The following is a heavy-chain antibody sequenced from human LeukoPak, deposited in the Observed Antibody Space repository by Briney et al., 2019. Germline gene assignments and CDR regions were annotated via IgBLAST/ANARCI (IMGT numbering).Heavy chain of an antibody. D-gene: IGHD2-15*01. Sequence: GGSLRLSCTVSGFTVSSNSMSWVRQAPGKGLEWVSFIYSDNTHYSDSVKGRFTISRDNSKNTLYLRMNSLRAEDTAVYYCARRAGAYSPPYDYWGQGTLVTGSS. CDR1: GFTVSSNS. CDR3: ARRAGAYSPPYDY. J-gene: IGHJ4*02. V-gene: IGHV3-53*01. CDR2: IYSDNT.